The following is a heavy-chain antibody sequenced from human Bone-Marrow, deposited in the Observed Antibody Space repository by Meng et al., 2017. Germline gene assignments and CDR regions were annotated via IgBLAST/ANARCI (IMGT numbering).Heavy chain of an antibody. J-gene: IGHJ4*02. D-gene: IGHD2-8*01. Sequence: ASVKVSCKASGYTFTSYDINWVRQATGQGLEWMGWMNPNSGNTGFAQKFQGRVTMTSDTSITTAYMELNSLRSDDTAVYYCARGQYCTTGACPYYFDYWGQGALVTVSS. CDR3: ARGQYCTTGACPYYFDY. CDR1: GYTFTSYD. CDR2: MNPNSGNT. V-gene: IGHV1-8*02.